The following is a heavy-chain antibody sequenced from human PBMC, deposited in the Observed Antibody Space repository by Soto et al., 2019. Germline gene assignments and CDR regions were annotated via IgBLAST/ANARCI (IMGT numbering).Heavy chain of an antibody. CDR2: IYYSGST. V-gene: IGHV4-59*01. CDR3: ARYNWYFDL. J-gene: IGHJ2*01. Sequence: QVQLQESGPGLVKPSETLSLTCTVSGGSIIIYYWSWIRQPPGKGLEWIGYIYYSGSTNYNPSLKSRVTLSVDTSKTQFSLKLSSVTAADTAVYYCARYNWYFDLWGRGTLVTVSS. CDR1: GGSIIIYY.